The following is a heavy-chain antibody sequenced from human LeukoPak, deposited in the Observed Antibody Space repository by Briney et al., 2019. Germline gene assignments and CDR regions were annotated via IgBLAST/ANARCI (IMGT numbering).Heavy chain of an antibody. J-gene: IGHJ6*02. D-gene: IGHD3-22*01. CDR3: ARDLGYYDSSGCYYYYGMDV. CDR1: GGSISSYH. CDR2: IYYSGST. V-gene: IGHV4-59*01. Sequence: SETLSLTCTVSGGSISSYHGSCIRQPPGKGLEWIGYIYYSGSTNYNPSLKSRVTISVDTSKNQFSLKLSSVTAADTAVYYCARDLGYYDSSGCYYYYGMDVWGQGTTVTVSS.